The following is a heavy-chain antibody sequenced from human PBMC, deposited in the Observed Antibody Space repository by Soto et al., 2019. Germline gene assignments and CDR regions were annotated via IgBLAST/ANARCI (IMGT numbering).Heavy chain of an antibody. D-gene: IGHD3-16*01. CDR1: GFSLTTRGVG. Sequence: QITLKESGPTLVKPTQTLTLTCTFSGFSLTTRGVGVGWIRQPPGKALECLALIYWDDDKRYSPSLQSRLSSTKDTSKNQVVLTMTNVDPVDTATYYWAHSPNYYQYDWFDPWGQGTLVSVSS. V-gene: IGHV2-5*02. CDR3: AHSPNYYQYDWFDP. J-gene: IGHJ5*02. CDR2: IYWDDDK.